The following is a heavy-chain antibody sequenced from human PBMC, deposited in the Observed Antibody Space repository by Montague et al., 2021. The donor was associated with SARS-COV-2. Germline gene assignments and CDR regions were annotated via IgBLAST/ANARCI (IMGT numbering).Heavy chain of an antibody. V-gene: IGHV4-59*01. CDR3: ARAATNDYGGNLYPYHCYYMDV. J-gene: IGHJ6*03. D-gene: IGHD4-23*01. CDR2: THYTGST. CDR1: GGSISSYY. Sequence: SETLSLTCTVSGGSISSYYWSWIRQPPGKGLEWIGYTHYTGSTNSNPSLQSRVTISVDTSKNQFSLKLSSVTAADTAVYYCARAATNDYGGNLYPYHCYYMDVWGKGTTVTVSS.